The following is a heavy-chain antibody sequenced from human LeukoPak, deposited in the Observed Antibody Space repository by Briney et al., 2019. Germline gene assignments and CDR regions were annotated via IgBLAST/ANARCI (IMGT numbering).Heavy chain of an antibody. CDR2: IYYSGST. Sequence: SETLSLTCTVSGDSISSSSYYWGWIRQSPGKGLEWIGSIYYSGSTYYNPSLKSRVTISVDTSKNQFSLKLSSVTAADTAVYYCANMGYSYAPGLFDPWGQGTLVTVSS. CDR3: ANMGYSYAPGLFDP. V-gene: IGHV4-39*07. CDR1: GDSISSSSYY. J-gene: IGHJ5*02. D-gene: IGHD5-18*01.